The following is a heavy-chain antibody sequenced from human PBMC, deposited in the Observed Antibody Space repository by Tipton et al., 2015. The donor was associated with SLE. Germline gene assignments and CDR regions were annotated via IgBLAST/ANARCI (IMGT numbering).Heavy chain of an antibody. CDR2: IKEDGSEK. V-gene: IGHV3-7*01. CDR3: ARRLGGWYVMDY. CDR1: GFTFSSSW. Sequence: QLVQSGGGLVQAGGSLRLSCAASGFTFSSSWMNWVRLAPGKGLEWVANIKEDGSEKHYVDSVKDRLTISRDNAKNSLYLQMNSLRDEDTAVYYCARRLGGWYVMDYWGQGTLVTVSS. D-gene: IGHD6-19*01. J-gene: IGHJ4*02.